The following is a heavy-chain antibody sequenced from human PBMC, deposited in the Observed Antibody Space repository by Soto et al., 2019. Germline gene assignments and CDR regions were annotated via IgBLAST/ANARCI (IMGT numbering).Heavy chain of an antibody. J-gene: IGHJ4*02. D-gene: IGHD4-17*01. CDR2: IITLFGTA. Sequence: VQLMQSGAEVKQPGSSVKVSCKASGGTFSSHSINWVRQAPGQGLEWMGGIITLFGTANYAQNFQGRVTITAEQSTRRALMELNGPRFDERAVYYCAGKVGYGDFFAALVDLGQGTLVTVSS. CDR3: AGKVGYGDFFAALVD. V-gene: IGHV1-69*01. CDR1: GGTFSSHS.